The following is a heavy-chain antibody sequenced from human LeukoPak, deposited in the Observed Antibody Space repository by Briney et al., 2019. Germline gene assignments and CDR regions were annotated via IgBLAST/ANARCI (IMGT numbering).Heavy chain of an antibody. Sequence: GGSLRLSCAASGFAFISYSINWVRQAPGKGLEWVSSTSSGSDYIYYADSMKGRFSTSRDNAKNSLYLQMNSLRAEDTAVYYCVKDRYNSGWYPGYWGQGTLVTVSS. D-gene: IGHD6-19*01. CDR3: VKDRYNSGWYPGY. J-gene: IGHJ4*02. CDR1: GFAFISYS. CDR2: TSSGSDYI. V-gene: IGHV3-21*01.